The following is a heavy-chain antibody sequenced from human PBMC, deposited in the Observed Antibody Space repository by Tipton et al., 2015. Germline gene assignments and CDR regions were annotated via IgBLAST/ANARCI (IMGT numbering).Heavy chain of an antibody. D-gene: IGHD2-8*02. CDR1: GATLIRNG. V-gene: IGHV1-69*05. CDR3: ARGVSLRDQIWPLPFDR. Sequence: QSGPEVKKPGSSVKVSCKPSGATLIRNGLNWVRLAPGKGLEWLGGIMPRFGKHVYSPKVQGRFTITTDTGTNTTYMELSSLRPEDTAVYYCARGVSLRDQIWPLPFDRWGPGTLVTVSS. J-gene: IGHJ4*02. CDR2: IMPRFGKH.